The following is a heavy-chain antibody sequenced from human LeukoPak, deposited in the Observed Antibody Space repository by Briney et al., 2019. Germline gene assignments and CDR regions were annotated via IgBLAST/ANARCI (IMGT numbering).Heavy chain of an antibody. CDR2: ISGSGGST. CDR1: GFTFSSYA. CDR3: AKREWSAGNYGMDV. Sequence: GGSLRLSCAASGFTFSSYAMSWVRQAPGKGLEWVSAISGSGGSTYYADSVKGRFTISRDNSKNTLYLQMNSLRAEDTAVYYCAKREWSAGNYGMDVWGQGTTVIVSS. V-gene: IGHV3-23*01. J-gene: IGHJ6*02. D-gene: IGHD3-3*01.